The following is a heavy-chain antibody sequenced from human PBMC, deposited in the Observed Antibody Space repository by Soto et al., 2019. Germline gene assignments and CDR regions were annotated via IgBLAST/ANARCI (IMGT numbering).Heavy chain of an antibody. J-gene: IGHJ3*02. CDR1: GFTFTSSA. D-gene: IGHD3-9*01. CDR3: AREVLRYFDWLPGGDAFDI. CDR2: IIVYSGNT. V-gene: IGHV1-58*01. Sequence: SVKVSCKASGFTFTSSAVQWVRQARGQHLEWMGWIIVYSGNTNYAQKFQGRVTMTRDISTSTAYMELRSLRSDDTAVYYCAREVLRYFDWLPGGDAFDIWGQGTMVTVSS.